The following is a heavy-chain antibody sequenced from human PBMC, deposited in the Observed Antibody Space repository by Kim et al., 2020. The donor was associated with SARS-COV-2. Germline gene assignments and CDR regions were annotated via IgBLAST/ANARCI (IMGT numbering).Heavy chain of an antibody. Sequence: GGSLRLSCAASGFTFDDFAMHWVRQAPGKGLEWVSGISWNSDKIGYADSVKGRFAISRDNAKRSLYLQMNSLRSDDTAMYYCTKGRYGDYGMTPGGFFHYWGQGNLVTVSS. CDR1: GFTFDDFA. CDR2: ISWNSDKI. CDR3: TKGRYGDYGMTPGGFFHY. V-gene: IGHV3-9*01. J-gene: IGHJ4*02. D-gene: IGHD4-17*01.